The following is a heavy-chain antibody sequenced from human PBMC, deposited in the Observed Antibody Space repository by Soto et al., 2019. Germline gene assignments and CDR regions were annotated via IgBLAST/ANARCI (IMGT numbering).Heavy chain of an antibody. D-gene: IGHD6-19*01. J-gene: IGHJ4*02. CDR2: VSHDGRNT. CDR1: GFTFSDYA. V-gene: IGHV3-30*18. Sequence: VPLVESGGGVVKPGRSLRLSCAASGFTFSDYAMHWVRQAPGKGLEGVAVVSHDGRNTHYAASVKGRFTITRDSSKNTVSLEMTSLRAEDTAVYYCAKGGRKCLVTSDFNYWGQGALVTVSS. CDR3: AKGGRKCLVTSDFNY.